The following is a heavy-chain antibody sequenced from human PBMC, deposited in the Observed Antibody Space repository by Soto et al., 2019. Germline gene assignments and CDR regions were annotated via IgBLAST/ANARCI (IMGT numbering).Heavy chain of an antibody. V-gene: IGHV3-21*01. D-gene: IGHD6-13*01. J-gene: IGHJ6*02. CDR2: ISSSSSYI. Sequence: EVQLVESGGGLVKPGGSLRLSCAASGFTFSSYSMNWVRQAPGKGLEWVSSISSSSSYIYYADSVKGRFTISRDNAKNSLYLQMNSLRAEDTAVYYCARCIAAAGTRNPGMDVWGQGTTVTVSS. CDR3: ARCIAAAGTRNPGMDV. CDR1: GFTFSSYS.